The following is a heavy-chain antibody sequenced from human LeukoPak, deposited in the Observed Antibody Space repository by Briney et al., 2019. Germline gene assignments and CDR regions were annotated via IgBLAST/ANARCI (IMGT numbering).Heavy chain of an antibody. V-gene: IGHV1-2*02. CDR3: ARESVWGSYPQRGYYFDY. J-gene: IGHJ4*02. CDR2: INPNSGGI. D-gene: IGHD3-16*02. Sequence: ASVKVSCKASGYTFTGYYMHWVRQAPGQGPEWTGWINPNSGGINYAQKFQGRVTMTRDTSISTVYMELSRLRSDDTAVYYRARESVWGSYPQRGYYFDYWGQGTLVTVSS. CDR1: GYTFTGYY.